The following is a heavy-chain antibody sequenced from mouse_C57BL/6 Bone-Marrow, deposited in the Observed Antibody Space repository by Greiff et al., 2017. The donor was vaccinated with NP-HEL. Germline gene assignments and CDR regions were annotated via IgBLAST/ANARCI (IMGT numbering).Heavy chain of an antibody. D-gene: IGHD1-1*01. CDR2: IDPENGDT. CDR1: GFNITDDY. Sequence: VQLKQSGAELVRPGASVKLSCTVSGFNITDDYMHWVKQRPEQGLEWIGWIDPENGDTEYASKFQGKATITADTSSNTAYLQLSSLTSEDTAVYYCTTGGSSPYAMDYWGRGTSVTVSS. V-gene: IGHV14-4*01. J-gene: IGHJ4*01. CDR3: TTGGSSPYAMDY.